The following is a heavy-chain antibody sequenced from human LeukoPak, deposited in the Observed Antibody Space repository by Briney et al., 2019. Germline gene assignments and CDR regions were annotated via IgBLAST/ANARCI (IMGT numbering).Heavy chain of an antibody. CDR3: ARDYRSSWYV. CDR1: GLTSSNYW. J-gene: IGHJ4*02. Sequence: GGSLRLSCEAPGLTSSNYWMTWVRRAPGKGLEGVANIKQDGSAKHYADSVKGRFTISRDNARNSLYLQMNSLRAEDTSVYYCARDYRSSWYVRGQGTLVTVSS. V-gene: IGHV3-7*03. D-gene: IGHD6-13*01. CDR2: IKQDGSAK.